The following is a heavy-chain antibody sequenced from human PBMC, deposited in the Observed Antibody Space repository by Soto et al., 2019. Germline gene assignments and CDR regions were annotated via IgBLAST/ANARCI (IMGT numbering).Heavy chain of an antibody. Sequence: EVQLVESGGGLVQPGGSLRLSCAASGFTFSSYSMNWVRQAPGKGLEWVSYISSSSSTIYYADSVKGRFTISRDNAKNSLYLQMNSLRDEVTAVYYCASYNWNYLGFDYWGQGTLVTVSS. CDR1: GFTFSSYS. CDR2: ISSSSSTI. V-gene: IGHV3-48*02. CDR3: ASYNWNYLGFDY. J-gene: IGHJ4*02. D-gene: IGHD1-7*01.